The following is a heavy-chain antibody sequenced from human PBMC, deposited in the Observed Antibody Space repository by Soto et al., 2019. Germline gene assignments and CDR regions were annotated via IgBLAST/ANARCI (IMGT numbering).Heavy chain of an antibody. CDR2: IYSGGST. J-gene: IGHJ4*02. Sequence: EVQLVESGGGLIQPGGSLRLSCAASGFTVSSNYMSWVRQAPGKGLEWGSVIYSGGSTYYADSVKGRFTISRDNSKNTLYLQMNSLRAEDTAVYYCARDAVGVGATGYFDYWGQGTLVTVSS. V-gene: IGHV3-53*01. CDR3: ARDAVGVGATGYFDY. CDR1: GFTVSSNY. D-gene: IGHD1-26*01.